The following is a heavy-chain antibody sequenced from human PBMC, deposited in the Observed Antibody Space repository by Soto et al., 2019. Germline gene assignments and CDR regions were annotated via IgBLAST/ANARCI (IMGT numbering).Heavy chain of an antibody. CDR3: AREMTRGSSGYYFFIFDY. Sequence: GGSLRLSCAASGFTFSSYAMHWVRQAPGKGLEWVAVISYDGSNKYYADSVKGRFTISRDNSKNTLYLQMNSLRAEDTAVYYCAREMTRGSSGYYFFIFDYWGQGTLVTVSS. CDR2: ISYDGSNK. CDR1: GFTFSSYA. D-gene: IGHD3-22*01. J-gene: IGHJ4*02. V-gene: IGHV3-30-3*01.